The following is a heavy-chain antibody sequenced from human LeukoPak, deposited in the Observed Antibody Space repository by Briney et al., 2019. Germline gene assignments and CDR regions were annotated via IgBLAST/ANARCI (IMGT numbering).Heavy chain of an antibody. CDR1: GFTFDDYA. CDR3: AKDIRYSYGTDGMDV. Sequence: PGGSLRLSCAASGFTFDDYAMHWVRQAPGKGLEWVSGISWNSGSIGYADSVKGRFTISRDNAKNSLYLQMNSLRAEDTALYYCAKDIRYSYGTDGMDVWGQGTTVTVSS. CDR2: ISWNSGSI. D-gene: IGHD5-18*01. V-gene: IGHV3-9*01. J-gene: IGHJ6*02.